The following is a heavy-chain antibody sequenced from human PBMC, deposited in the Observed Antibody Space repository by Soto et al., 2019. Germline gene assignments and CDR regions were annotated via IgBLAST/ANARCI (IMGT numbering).Heavy chain of an antibody. CDR3: AKDPWTDYLRGWAPVHFDY. V-gene: IGHV3-30*18. CDR1: GFTFSSYG. D-gene: IGHD4-17*01. Sequence: QVQLVESGGGVVQPGRSLRLSCAASGFTFSSYGMHWVRQAPGKGLEWVAVISYDGSNKYYADSVKGRFTISRDNTKNTLYLQMNSLRAEDTAVYYCAKDPWTDYLRGWAPVHFDYWGQGTLVTVSS. J-gene: IGHJ4*02. CDR2: ISYDGSNK.